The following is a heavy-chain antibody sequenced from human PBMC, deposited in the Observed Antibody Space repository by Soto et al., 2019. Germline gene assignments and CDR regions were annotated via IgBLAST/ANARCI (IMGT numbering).Heavy chain of an antibody. J-gene: IGHJ4*02. D-gene: IGHD3-9*01. CDR2: IIPILGIA. CDR3: ATGTTGPRDY. Sequence: QVQLVQSGAEVKKPGSSVKVSCKASGGTFSSYTISWVRQAPGQGLEWMGRIIPILGIANYAQKFQGRVTITAGTHTSTAYMELRMLRSEDTAGYYCATGTTGPRDYWGQGTLVTGSS. CDR1: GGTFSSYT. V-gene: IGHV1-69*02.